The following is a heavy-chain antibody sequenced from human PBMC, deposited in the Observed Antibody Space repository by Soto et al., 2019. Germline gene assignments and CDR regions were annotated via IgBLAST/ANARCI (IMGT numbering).Heavy chain of an antibody. D-gene: IGHD3-10*01. J-gene: IGHJ6*02. CDR1: VDSVSSNSAG. V-gene: IGHV6-1*01. Sequence: SQTLSLTCVISVDSVSSNSAGWNWIRQSPSRGLEWLGRTYYKSKWNNDYALSVKSRITINPDTSKNQFSLHLYSVTTEDTAVYYCTGITWFRGMDVWGQGTPVTVSS. CDR3: TGITWFRGMDV. CDR2: TYYKSKWNN.